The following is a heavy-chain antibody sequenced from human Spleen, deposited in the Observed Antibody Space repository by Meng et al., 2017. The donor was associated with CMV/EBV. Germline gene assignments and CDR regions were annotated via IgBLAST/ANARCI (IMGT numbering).Heavy chain of an antibody. CDR1: GFTFDDYG. Sequence: GESLKISCAASGFTFDDYGMSWVRQAPGKGLEWVSGINWNGGSTGYADSVKGRFTISRDNAKNSLYLQMNSLRAEDMALYYCARDIKGYSYGHFDNWGQGTLVTVSS. CDR3: ARDIKGYSYGHFDN. J-gene: IGHJ4*02. CDR2: INWNGGST. D-gene: IGHD5-18*01. V-gene: IGHV3-20*04.